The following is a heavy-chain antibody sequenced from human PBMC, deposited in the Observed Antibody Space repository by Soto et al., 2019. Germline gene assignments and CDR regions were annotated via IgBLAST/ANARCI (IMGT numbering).Heavy chain of an antibody. V-gene: IGHV1-18*01. CDR2: ISAYNGNT. D-gene: IGHD6-6*01. CDR3: ARGSIAARPRKALNFDY. Sequence: SVKVSCKASGYTFTSYGISWVRQAPGQGLEWMGWISAYNGNTNYAQKLQGRVTMTTDTSTSTAYMELRSLRSDDTAVYYCARGSIAARPRKALNFDYWGQGTLVTVSS. CDR1: GYTFTSYG. J-gene: IGHJ4*02.